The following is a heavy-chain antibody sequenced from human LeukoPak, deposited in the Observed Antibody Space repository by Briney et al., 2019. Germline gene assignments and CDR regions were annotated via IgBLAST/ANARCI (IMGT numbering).Heavy chain of an antibody. J-gene: IGHJ3*02. D-gene: IGHD4-23*01. CDR3: ARDRYYGGNSHAFDI. CDR1: GFTFSGYW. Sequence: GGSLRLSCAASGFTFSGYWMHWVRQAPGKGLLWVSRINSDGSSTIYADSVKGRFTISRDNAKNTLYLQMNSLRAEDTAMYYCARDRYYGGNSHAFDIWGQGTMVTVSS. CDR2: INSDGSST. V-gene: IGHV3-74*01.